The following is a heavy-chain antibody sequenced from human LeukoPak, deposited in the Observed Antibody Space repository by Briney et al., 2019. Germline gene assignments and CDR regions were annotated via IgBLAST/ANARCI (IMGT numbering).Heavy chain of an antibody. CDR3: ARIGVDGSGSHFDY. CDR1: GGSISSGSYY. D-gene: IGHD3-10*01. Sequence: SQTLSLTCTVSGGSISSGSYYWSWIRQPAGKGLEWIGHIYTSGSTNYNPSLKSRVTISVDTSKTQFSLKLSSVTAADTAVYYCARIGVDGSGSHFDYWGQGTLVTVSS. J-gene: IGHJ4*02. V-gene: IGHV4-61*09. CDR2: IYTSGST.